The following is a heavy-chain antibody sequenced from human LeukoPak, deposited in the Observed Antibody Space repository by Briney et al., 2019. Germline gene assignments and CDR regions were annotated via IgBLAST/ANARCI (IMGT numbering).Heavy chain of an antibody. CDR3: ARGFPGDRAPLQTFDY. Sequence: SVKVSCKASGGTFSSYAISWVRQAPGQGLEWMGRIIPILGIANYAQKFQGRVTITADKSTSTAYMELSSLRSDDTAVYYCARGFPGDRAPLQTFDYWGQGTLVTVSS. D-gene: IGHD3-10*01. CDR2: IIPILGIA. J-gene: IGHJ4*02. CDR1: GGTFSSYA. V-gene: IGHV1-69*04.